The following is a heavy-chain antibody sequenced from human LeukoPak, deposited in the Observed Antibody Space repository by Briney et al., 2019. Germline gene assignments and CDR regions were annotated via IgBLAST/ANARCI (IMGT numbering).Heavy chain of an antibody. CDR1: GGSISPNY. Sequence: SETLSLTCTVSGGSISPNYWSWLRQPPGKGLEWIGYIYYIGSTNYNPSLKSRVTISIDTSKNHFSLKLSSLTAADTAVYYCARLLDYDSSGYPDTFDIWGQGTMVTVSS. V-gene: IGHV4-59*01. J-gene: IGHJ3*02. CDR3: ARLLDYDSSGYPDTFDI. CDR2: IYYIGST. D-gene: IGHD3-22*01.